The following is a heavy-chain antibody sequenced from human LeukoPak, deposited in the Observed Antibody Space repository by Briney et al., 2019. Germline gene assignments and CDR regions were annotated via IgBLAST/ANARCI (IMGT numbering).Heavy chain of an antibody. J-gene: IGHJ5*02. CDR1: GGSFSGYY. D-gene: IGHD3-10*01. CDR2: INHSGST. CDR3: ARRSGAMVRGVMEWFDP. Sequence: SETLSLTCAVYGGSFSGYYWSWIRQPPGKGLEWIGEINHSGSTNYNPSLKSRVTISVDTSKNQFSLKLSSVTAADTAVYYCARRSGAMVRGVMEWFDPWGQGTLVTVSS. V-gene: IGHV4-34*01.